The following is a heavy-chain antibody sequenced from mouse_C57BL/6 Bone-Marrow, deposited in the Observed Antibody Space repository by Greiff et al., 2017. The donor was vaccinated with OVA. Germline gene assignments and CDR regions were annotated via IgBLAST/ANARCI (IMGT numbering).Heavy chain of an antibody. D-gene: IGHD6-1*01. CDR1: GYTFTSYG. Sequence: VMLVESGAELARPGASVKLSCKASGYTFTSYGISWVKQRTGQGLEWIGEIYPRSGNTYYNEKFKGKATLTADKSSSTAYMELRSLTSEDSAVYFCAKERLALFDYWGQGTTLTVSS. CDR2: IYPRSGNT. J-gene: IGHJ2*01. V-gene: IGHV1-81*01. CDR3: AKERLALFDY.